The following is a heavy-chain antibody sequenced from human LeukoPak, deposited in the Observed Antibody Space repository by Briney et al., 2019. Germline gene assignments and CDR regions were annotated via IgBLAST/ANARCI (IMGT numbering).Heavy chain of an antibody. J-gene: IGHJ4*02. Sequence: GASVKVSFKASGYTFTSYYMHWVRQAPGQGLEWMGIINPSGGSTSYAQKFQGRVTMTRDTSTSTVYMELSSLRSEDTAVYYCARGPHVLLWFGELLGGPGYWGQGTLVTVSS. V-gene: IGHV1-46*01. CDR1: GYTFTSYY. CDR3: ARGPHVLLWFGELLGGPGY. CDR2: INPSGGST. D-gene: IGHD3-10*01.